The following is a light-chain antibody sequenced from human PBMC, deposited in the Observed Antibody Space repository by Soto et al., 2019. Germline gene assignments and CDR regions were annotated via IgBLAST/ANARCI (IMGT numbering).Light chain of an antibody. J-gene: IGKJ1*01. CDR1: QSVSSSF. Sequence: EIVLTQSPDTLSLSPGERATLSCRASQSVSSSFLAWYQQKPGQTPRLLIYRASSRATGIPDRFSGSGSGTDFTLTISRLEPEDFAVYYCQQRGAFGQGTKVDIK. CDR3: QQRGA. V-gene: IGKV3-20*01. CDR2: RAS.